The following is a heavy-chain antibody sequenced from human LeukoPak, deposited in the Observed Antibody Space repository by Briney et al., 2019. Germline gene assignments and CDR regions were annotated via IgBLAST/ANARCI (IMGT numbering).Heavy chain of an antibody. D-gene: IGHD2-2*01. CDR1: GFTFNSYA. CDR3: ARRDVVINIDY. J-gene: IGHJ4*02. CDR2: ITGSGGST. V-gene: IGHV3-23*01. Sequence: GGSLRLSCAASGFTFNSYAMSWVRQAPGKGLEWVSAITGSGGSTYYADSVKGRFTISRDNAKNSLYLQMNSLRAEDTAVYYCARRDVVINIDYWGQGTLVTVSS.